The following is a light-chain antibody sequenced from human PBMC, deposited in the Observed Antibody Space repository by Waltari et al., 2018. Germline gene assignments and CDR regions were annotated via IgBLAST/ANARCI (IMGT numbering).Light chain of an antibody. CDR1: SSNIGNNY. CDR2: DND. V-gene: IGLV1-51*01. Sequence: QSVLTQPPSVSAAPGQKVTISCSGSSSNIGNNYVSWYQQLPGTAPKPLIYDNDQRPSGIPDRFSGSKSGTSATLGSTGLQTGDEADYYCGTWDSSLSIGVFGGGTKLTVL. J-gene: IGLJ2*01. CDR3: GTWDSSLSIGV.